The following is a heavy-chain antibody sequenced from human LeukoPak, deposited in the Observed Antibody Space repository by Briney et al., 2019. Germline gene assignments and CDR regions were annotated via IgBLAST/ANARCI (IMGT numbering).Heavy chain of an antibody. Sequence: ASVKVSCKASGYTFTSYGISWVRQAPGQGLEWMGWISANNGNTKYAQKVQDRVTMTTDTSTSTAYMELRSLRSDDTAVYYCARDPAAYVGCVDWGQGALVTVSS. CDR1: GYTFTSYG. CDR3: ARDPAAYVGCVD. D-gene: IGHD4-23*01. V-gene: IGHV1-18*01. J-gene: IGHJ4*02. CDR2: ISANNGNT.